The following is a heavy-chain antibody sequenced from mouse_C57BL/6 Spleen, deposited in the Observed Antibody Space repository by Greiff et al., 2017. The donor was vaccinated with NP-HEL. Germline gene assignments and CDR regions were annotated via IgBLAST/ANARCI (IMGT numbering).Heavy chain of an antibody. CDR2: IYPGDGDT. D-gene: IGHD2-2*01. J-gene: IGHJ2*01. CDR3: ARGGKWLPPDY. V-gene: IGHV1-80*01. CDR1: GYAFSSYW. Sequence: SGASVKISCKASGYAFSSYWMNWVKQRPGKGLEWIGQIYPGDGDTNYNGKFKGKATLTADKSSSTAYMQLSSLTSEDSAVYFCARGGKWLPPDYWGQGTTLTVSS.